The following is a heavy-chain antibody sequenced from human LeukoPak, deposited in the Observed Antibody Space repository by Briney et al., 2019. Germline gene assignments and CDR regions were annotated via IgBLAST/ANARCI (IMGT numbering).Heavy chain of an antibody. Sequence: DMISYISRDSDFIKYSESVMSRFTISRDNAKNSVVLQMYSLRADDTAVYYCARETRSGSKTFEFWGQGTLVTVSS. CDR2: ISRDSDFI. D-gene: IGHD3-3*01. J-gene: IGHJ4*02. V-gene: IGHV3-11*05. CDR3: ARETRSGSKTFEF.